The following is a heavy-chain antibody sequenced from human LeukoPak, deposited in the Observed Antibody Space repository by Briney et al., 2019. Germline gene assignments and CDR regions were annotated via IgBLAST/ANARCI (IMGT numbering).Heavy chain of an antibody. CDR3: ARDTAMVGVFDY. J-gene: IGHJ4*02. Sequence: GGSLRLSCAASGFTFSSYGMHWVRQAPGKGLEWVAVIWYDGSNKYYADSVKGRFTISRGNSKNTLYLQMNSLRAEDTAVYYCARDTAMVGVFDYWGQGTLVTVSS. D-gene: IGHD5-18*01. CDR1: GFTFSSYG. CDR2: IWYDGSNK. V-gene: IGHV3-33*01.